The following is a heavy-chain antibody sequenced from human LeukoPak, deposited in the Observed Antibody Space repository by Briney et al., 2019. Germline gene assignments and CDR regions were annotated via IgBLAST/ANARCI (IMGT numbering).Heavy chain of an antibody. Sequence: GESLKISCKGSRYRFNNYWIGWVRQMPGKGLEWMGIIYPGDSDTRYSPSFQGQVTISADRSISTAYLQWSSLKASDTAMYYCARQAYTYAPFDYWGQGTLVTVSS. CDR1: RYRFNNYW. CDR3: ARQAYTYAPFDY. D-gene: IGHD5-18*01. CDR2: IYPGDSDT. V-gene: IGHV5-51*01. J-gene: IGHJ4*02.